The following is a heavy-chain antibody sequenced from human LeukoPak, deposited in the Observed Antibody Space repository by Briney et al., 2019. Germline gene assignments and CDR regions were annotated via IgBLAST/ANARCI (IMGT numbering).Heavy chain of an antibody. CDR1: GGSISSYY. V-gene: IGHV4-59*01. Sequence: SETLSLTCTVSGGSISSYYWSWVRQPPGKGLEWIGYIYYSRRSNYNPSLKSRVTISVDTSKNQFSLKLSSVTAADTAVYYCARGETRNYFDYWGQGTLVTV. CDR3: ARGETRNYFDY. CDR2: IYYSRRS. J-gene: IGHJ4*02.